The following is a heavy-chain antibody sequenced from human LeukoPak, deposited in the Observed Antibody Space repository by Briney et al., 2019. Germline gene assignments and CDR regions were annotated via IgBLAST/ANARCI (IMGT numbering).Heavy chain of an antibody. J-gene: IGHJ4*02. CDR2: INQDGSER. CDR1: RFTFSNYC. V-gene: IGHV3-7*01. Sequence: QSGGSLRLSCAASRFTFSNYCMSWVRQAPGKGLEWVANINQDGSERYYVDSVKGRFTISRDNTKNSLYLQMNSLRAEDTAVYYCARDSKSVPSSTSCSFFDYWGQGTLVTVSS. D-gene: IGHD2-2*01. CDR3: ARDSKSVPSSTSCSFFDY.